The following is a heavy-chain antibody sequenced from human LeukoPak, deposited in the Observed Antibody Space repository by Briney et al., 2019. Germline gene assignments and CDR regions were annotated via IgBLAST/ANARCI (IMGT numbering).Heavy chain of an antibody. CDR3: TTSRDGYRDYYFDY. V-gene: IGHV3-15*01. CDR1: GFTFSSYA. J-gene: IGHJ4*02. CDR2: IKSKNDGGTT. Sequence: GRSLRLSCAASGFTFSSYAMHWVRQAPGKGLEWVGRIKSKNDGGTTDYAAPVKGRFTISRDDSKNMMYLQMNSLKIDDTAVYYCTTSRDGYRDYYFDYWGQGTLVTVSS. D-gene: IGHD5-24*01.